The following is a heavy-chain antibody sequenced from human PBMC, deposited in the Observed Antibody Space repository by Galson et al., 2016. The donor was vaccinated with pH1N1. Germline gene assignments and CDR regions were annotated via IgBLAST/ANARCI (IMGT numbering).Heavy chain of an antibody. V-gene: IGHV3-7*01. CDR2: IKQDGNEK. D-gene: IGHD3-16*01. CDR1: GFTFSSYW. CDR3: AREGAYLDTYYYYYGMDV. Sequence: LRLSCAASGFTFSSYWMTWVRQAPGKGLEWVANIKQDGNEKYYVDSVKGRFTISRDNAKSSLYLQMNSLRAEDTAVYYCAREGAYLDTYYYYYGMDVWGQGTTVTVSS. J-gene: IGHJ6*02.